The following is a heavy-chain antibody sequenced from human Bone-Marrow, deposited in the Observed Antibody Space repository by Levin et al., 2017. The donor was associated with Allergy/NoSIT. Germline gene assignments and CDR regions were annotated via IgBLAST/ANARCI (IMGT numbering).Heavy chain of an antibody. J-gene: IGHJ6*02. Sequence: GESLKISCAASGFTLSSYEINWVRQAPGKGLEWVSYNSSSGTTMYYADSVKGRFTISRDNAKNSLYLQMDSLRADDTAVYYCTRSWGVWGQGTTVTVSS. V-gene: IGHV3-48*03. D-gene: IGHD3-16*01. CDR3: TRSWGV. CDR2: NSSSGTTM. CDR1: GFTLSSYE.